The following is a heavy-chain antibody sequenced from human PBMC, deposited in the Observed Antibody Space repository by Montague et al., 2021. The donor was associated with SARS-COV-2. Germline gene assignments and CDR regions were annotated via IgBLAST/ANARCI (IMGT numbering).Heavy chain of an antibody. CDR2: XXWXXXK. V-gene: IGHV2-70*01. CDR3: AREYSSGVYFDY. CDR1: GFSLSTSGMC. Sequence: PALVKPTQTLTLTCTFSGFSLSTSGMCVSWTRQPPGKALEWLAXXXWXXXKYXSTSLKTRLTISKDTSKNPVVLTMTNMDPVDTATYYCAREYSSGVYFDYWGQGTLVTVSS. J-gene: IGHJ4*02. D-gene: IGHD6-19*01.